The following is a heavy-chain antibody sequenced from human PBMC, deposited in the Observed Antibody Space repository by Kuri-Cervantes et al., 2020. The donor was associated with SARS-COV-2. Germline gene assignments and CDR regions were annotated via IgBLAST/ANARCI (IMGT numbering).Heavy chain of an antibody. CDR2: INHSGST. V-gene: IGHV4-34*01. J-gene: IGHJ6*02. CDR3: ARVKGWNDRHYYYYYGMDV. Sequence: SQTLSLTCAVYGGSFSGYYRSWIRQPPGKGLEWIGEINHSGSTNYNPSLKSRVTISVDTSKNQFSLKLSSVTAADTAVYYCARVKGWNDRHYYYYYGMDVWGQGTTVTVSS. D-gene: IGHD1-1*01. CDR1: GGSFSGYY.